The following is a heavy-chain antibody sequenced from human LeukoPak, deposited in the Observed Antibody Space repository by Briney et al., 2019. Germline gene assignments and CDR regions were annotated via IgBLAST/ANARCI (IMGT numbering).Heavy chain of an antibody. CDR2: IRYDGSYK. Sequence: PRGSLRLSCAASGFTFSTYGMHWVRPAPGKGLEWVAFIRYDGSYKTYADSVKGRFTISRDNSKNTLYLQMNSLRGEDTAVYYCTKDAARTYYGSGSYLVDYWGQGTLVTVSS. V-gene: IGHV3-30*02. J-gene: IGHJ4*02. D-gene: IGHD3-10*01. CDR1: GFTFSTYG. CDR3: TKDAARTYYGSGSYLVDY.